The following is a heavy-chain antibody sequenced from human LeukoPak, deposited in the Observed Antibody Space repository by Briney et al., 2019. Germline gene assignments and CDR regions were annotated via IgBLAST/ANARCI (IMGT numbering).Heavy chain of an antibody. Sequence: GGSLRLSCEASGFIFTDYWMTWVRQAPGKGLEWVAVISYDGSNKYYADSVKGRFTISRDNSKNTLYLQMNSLRAEDTAVYYCARDQKETYVDYWGQGTLVTVSS. V-gene: IGHV3-30-3*01. D-gene: IGHD5-24*01. J-gene: IGHJ4*02. CDR3: ARDQKETYVDY. CDR1: GFIFTDYW. CDR2: ISYDGSNK.